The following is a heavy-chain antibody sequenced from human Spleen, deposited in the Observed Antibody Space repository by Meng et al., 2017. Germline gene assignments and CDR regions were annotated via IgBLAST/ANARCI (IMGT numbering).Heavy chain of an antibody. V-gene: IGHV4-4*02. CDR2: IYHSGRT. CDR3: TTLYGDSIS. D-gene: IGHD4-17*01. Sequence: QLQLQESGSGLVKPSQTLSLTCAVSGGSISNDQWWSWVRQPPGKGLEWIGEIYHSGRTNYNPSVKSRVTMSVDKSQNQFSLKLSSVAAADTAVYYCTTLYGDSISWGQGTLVTVSS. J-gene: IGHJ4*02. CDR1: GGSISNDQW.